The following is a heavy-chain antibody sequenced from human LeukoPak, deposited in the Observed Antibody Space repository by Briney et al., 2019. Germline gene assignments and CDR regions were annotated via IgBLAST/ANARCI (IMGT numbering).Heavy chain of an antibody. J-gene: IGHJ6*02. CDR1: GGSISSYY. CDR2: IYYSGNT. Sequence: SETLSLTCTVSGGSISSYYWSWIRQPPGKGLEWIGYIYYSGNTNYNPSLKSRVTISVDTSKNQFSLKLTSVTDADTAVYYCARSYGDNGYYYYYGLDVWGQGTTVTVSS. D-gene: IGHD4-17*01. V-gene: IGHV4-59*08. CDR3: ARSYGDNGYYYYYGLDV.